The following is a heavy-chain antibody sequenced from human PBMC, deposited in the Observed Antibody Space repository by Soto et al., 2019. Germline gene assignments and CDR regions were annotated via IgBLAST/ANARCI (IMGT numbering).Heavy chain of an antibody. CDR1: GGSISSSY. V-gene: IGHV4-59*01. J-gene: IGHJ4*02. CDR2: VYYSGTT. D-gene: IGHD3-22*01. CDR3: AADTSGYYRFDH. Sequence: TSETLSLTCTVSGGSISSSYWTWIRQSPEKGLEWIGYVYYSGTTKYNPSLKSRVSMSVDTSKNQFFLKLSSVTAADTAVYYCAADTSGYYRFDHWGQGTLVTVSS.